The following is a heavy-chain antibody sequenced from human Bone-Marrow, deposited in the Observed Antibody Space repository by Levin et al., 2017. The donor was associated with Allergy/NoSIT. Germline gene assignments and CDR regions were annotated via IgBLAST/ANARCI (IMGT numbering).Heavy chain of an antibody. D-gene: IGHD1-26*01. CDR3: TRDRGEWGQFYFDY. CDR2: IWYDGSHK. Sequence: GESLKISCAASGFTFSAFGMHWVRQAPGGGLEWVAVIWYDGSHKFYADSVKGRFTISRDNSKNTLYLQMNSLRAEDTAVYYCTRDRGEWGQFYFDYWGQGILVTVSS. CDR1: GFTFSAFG. V-gene: IGHV3-33*01. J-gene: IGHJ4*02.